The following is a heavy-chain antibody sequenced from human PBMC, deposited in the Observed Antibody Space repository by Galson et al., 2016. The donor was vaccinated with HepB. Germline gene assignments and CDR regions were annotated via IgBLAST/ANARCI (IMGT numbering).Heavy chain of an antibody. CDR3: ARRRDILTGYHSYYYVMDG. J-gene: IGHJ6*02. Sequence: QSGAEVKKPGESLKISCKGSGYSFTRYYIAWVLQMPGKGLEWMGIIYPSDSDTRYSPSFQGQVTISADKSINTAYLQWSSLKASDTAMHYCARRRDILTGYHSYYYVMDGWGQGTTVTVSS. V-gene: IGHV5-51*01. D-gene: IGHD3-9*01. CDR2: IYPSDSDT. CDR1: GYSFTRYY.